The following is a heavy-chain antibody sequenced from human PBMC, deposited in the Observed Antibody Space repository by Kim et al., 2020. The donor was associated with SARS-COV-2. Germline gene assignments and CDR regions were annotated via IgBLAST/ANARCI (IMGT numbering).Heavy chain of an antibody. Sequence: SETLSLTCTVSSDSISSYYCSWIRQLPGKGLEWIGYIYYSGTTNYNPSLNSRVTISWDTSKNQFSLELTYVTDADTAASYCARSEGRGSWHKFDYWGQG. CDR3: ARSEGRGSWHKFDY. CDR1: SDSISSYY. D-gene: IGHD6-13*01. J-gene: IGHJ4*02. CDR2: IYYSGTT. V-gene: IGHV4-59*01.